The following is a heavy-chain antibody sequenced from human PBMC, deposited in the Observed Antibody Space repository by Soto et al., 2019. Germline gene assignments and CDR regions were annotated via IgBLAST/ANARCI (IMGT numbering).Heavy chain of an antibody. CDR1: GFTFSDYV. CDR3: ARVRLSIAVNDALDV. V-gene: IGHV3-30*14. CDR2: MTYDGATE. D-gene: IGHD3-3*02. Sequence: QVRLVESGGGVVQPGTSLRLSCAASGFTFSDYVIHWVRQAAGKGLEWVASMTYDGATEYYADSVKGRFTMSRDNSKRALSLQRNSLRPDDTAVDYCARVRLSIAVNDALDVWGQGTTVTVSS. J-gene: IGHJ3*01.